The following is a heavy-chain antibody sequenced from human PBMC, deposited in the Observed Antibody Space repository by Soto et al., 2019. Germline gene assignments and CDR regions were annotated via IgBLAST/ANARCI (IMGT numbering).Heavy chain of an antibody. CDR1: GYTFTSSG. J-gene: IGHJ6*02. D-gene: IGHD2-15*01. Sequence: QVQLVQSGAEVRKPGASVKVSCKASGYTFTSSGISWLRQAPGQGLEWMGWISTYNGDTNDAPKFQDRVTMTIDRSXXTAYMELRSLRSDAAAVYYCARAGAAPYYYYGMDVWGQGTRVTVSS. CDR2: ISTYNGDT. CDR3: ARAGAAPYYYYGMDV. V-gene: IGHV1-18*01.